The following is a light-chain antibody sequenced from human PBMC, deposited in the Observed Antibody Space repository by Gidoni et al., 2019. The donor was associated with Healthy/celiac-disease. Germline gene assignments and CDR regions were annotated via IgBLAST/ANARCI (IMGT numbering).Light chain of an antibody. Sequence: SYELTQPPSVSVSPGQTASITCSGDKLGDKYACWSQQKPGQSTVLVIYQDSKRPSGIPGRFSGSNSGNTATLAISGTQAMDEADYYCQAWDSSVVFGGGPQLTVL. CDR1: KLGDKY. J-gene: IGLJ2*01. CDR2: QDS. CDR3: QAWDSSVV. V-gene: IGLV3-1*01.